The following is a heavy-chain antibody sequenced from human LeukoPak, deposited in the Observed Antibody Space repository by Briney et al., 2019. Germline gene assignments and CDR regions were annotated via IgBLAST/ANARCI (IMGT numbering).Heavy chain of an antibody. D-gene: IGHD4-23*01. V-gene: IGHV4-34*01. Sequence: SETLSLTCTVSDGSISSYYWSWIRQPPGKGLEWIGEINHSGSTNYNPSLKSRVTISVDTSKNQFSLKLSSVTAADTAVYYCARGPTTVVTPGPPYYYYYYGMDVWGQGTTVTVSS. CDR3: ARGPTTVVTPGPPYYYYYYGMDV. CDR1: DGSISSYY. CDR2: INHSGST. J-gene: IGHJ6*02.